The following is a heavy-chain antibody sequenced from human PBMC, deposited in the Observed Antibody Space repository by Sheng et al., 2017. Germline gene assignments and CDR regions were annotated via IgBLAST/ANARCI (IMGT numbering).Heavy chain of an antibody. CDR3: ARGGGSWVPAATVWFDP. Sequence: QLQLQESGPGLVKPSETLSLTCTVSGGSISSSSYYWGWIRQPPGKGLEWIGSIYYSGSTYYNPSLKSRVTISVDTSKNQFSLKLSSVTAADTAVYYCARGGGSWVPAATVWFDPWGQGTLVTVSS. V-gene: IGHV4-39*07. CDR2: IYYSGST. J-gene: IGHJ5*02. D-gene: IGHD2-2*01. CDR1: GGSISSSSYY.